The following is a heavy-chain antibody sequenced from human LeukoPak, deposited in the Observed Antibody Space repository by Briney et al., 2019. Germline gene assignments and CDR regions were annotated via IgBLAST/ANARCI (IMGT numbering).Heavy chain of an antibody. CDR1: GYSISSGYY. Sequence: PSETLSLTCTVSGYSISSGYYWGWIRPPPGKGLEWIGSIYHSGSTYYNPSLKSRVTISVDTSKNQFSLKLSSVTAADTAVYYCARGLLYGMDVWGQGTTVTVSS. J-gene: IGHJ6*02. CDR2: IYHSGST. CDR3: ARGLLYGMDV. D-gene: IGHD2-15*01. V-gene: IGHV4-38-2*02.